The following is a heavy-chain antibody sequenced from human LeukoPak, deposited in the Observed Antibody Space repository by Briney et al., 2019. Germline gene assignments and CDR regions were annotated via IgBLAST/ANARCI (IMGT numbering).Heavy chain of an antibody. CDR3: ARGIESYGDYGY. CDR2: MYNSGST. D-gene: IGHD4-17*01. CDR1: GGSSSNYF. J-gene: IGHJ4*02. V-gene: IGHV4-59*01. Sequence: SSETLSLTCTISGGSSSNYFWSWIRQPPGKGLEWIAYMYNSGSTDYNPSLKSRVTISIDTSKNQFSLKLSSLTAADTAIYYCARGIESYGDYGYWGQGILVTVSS.